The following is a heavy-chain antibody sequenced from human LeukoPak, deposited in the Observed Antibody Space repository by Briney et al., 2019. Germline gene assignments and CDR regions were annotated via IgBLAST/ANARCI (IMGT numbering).Heavy chain of an antibody. CDR1: GYTFTTYH. Sequence: ASVKVSCKASGYTFTTYHINWVRQATGQGLEWMGWMNPNSGNTGYAQKFQGRVTIARNTSISTAYMELSSLRSEDTAVYYCARGVKSLPDYWGQGTLVTVGS. CDR3: ARGVKSLPDY. D-gene: IGHD2-15*01. V-gene: IGHV1-8*03. CDR2: MNPNSGNT. J-gene: IGHJ4*02.